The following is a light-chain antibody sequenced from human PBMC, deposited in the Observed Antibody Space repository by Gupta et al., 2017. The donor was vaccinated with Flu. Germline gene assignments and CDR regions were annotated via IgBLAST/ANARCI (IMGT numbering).Light chain of an antibody. CDR2: QTS. Sequence: DTVMTESALPSPVTLGQPASISCRSSQSLVHSDGNTYLNWLQQRPGQATRLLIYQTSTRFSGVPDRFSGSGTGTDFTLKISMVEVEDVGIYYCMQGTQFPYTFGQGTKLEIK. CDR1: QSLVHSDGNTY. V-gene: IGKV2-24*01. J-gene: IGKJ2*01. CDR3: MQGTQFPYT.